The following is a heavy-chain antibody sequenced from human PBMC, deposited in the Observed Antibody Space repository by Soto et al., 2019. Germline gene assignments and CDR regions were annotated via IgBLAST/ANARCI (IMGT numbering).Heavy chain of an antibody. D-gene: IGHD3-16*01. Sequence: GGSLRLSCAASGFTFSSYAMHWVRQAPGKGLEWVAVISYDGSNKYYADSVKGRFTISRDNSKNTLYLQMNSLGAEDTAVYYCARELWGYYYGMDVWGQGTTVTVSS. V-gene: IGHV3-30-3*01. CDR2: ISYDGSNK. CDR3: ARELWGYYYGMDV. CDR1: GFTFSSYA. J-gene: IGHJ6*02.